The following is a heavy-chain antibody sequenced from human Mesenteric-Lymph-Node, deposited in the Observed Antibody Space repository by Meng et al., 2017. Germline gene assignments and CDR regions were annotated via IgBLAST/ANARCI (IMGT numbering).Heavy chain of an antibody. CDR3: ARDWARSITVTVAGF. CDR1: GFTFSSYE. CDR2: ISSSGSTI. Sequence: GESLKISCAASGFTFSSYEMNWVRQAPGKGLEWVSYISSSGSTIYYADSVKGRFTISRDNAKNSLYLQMNSLRAEDTAVYYCARDWARSITVTVAGFWGQGTLVTVSS. J-gene: IGHJ4*02. V-gene: IGHV3-48*03. D-gene: IGHD4-11*01.